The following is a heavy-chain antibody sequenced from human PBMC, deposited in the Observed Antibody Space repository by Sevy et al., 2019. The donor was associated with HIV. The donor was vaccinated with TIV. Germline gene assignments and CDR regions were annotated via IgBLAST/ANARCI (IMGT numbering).Heavy chain of an antibody. CDR1: GFTFSDYY. V-gene: IGHV3-11*01. D-gene: IGHD2-15*01. CDR2: ISSSGSTI. Sequence: GGFLRLSCAASGFTFSDYYMSWIRQAPGKGLEWVSYISSSGSTIYYADSVKGRFTISRDNAKNSLYLQMNSLRAEDTAVYYCARDEVVVVAGVLDLWGRGTLVTVSS. CDR3: ARDEVVVVAGVLDL. J-gene: IGHJ2*01.